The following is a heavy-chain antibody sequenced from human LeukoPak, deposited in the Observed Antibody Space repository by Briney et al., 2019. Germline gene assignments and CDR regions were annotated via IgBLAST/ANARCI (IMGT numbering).Heavy chain of an antibody. D-gene: IGHD6-13*01. CDR2: INHSGST. Sequence: SGTLSLTCAVSGGSSCGYYLSWIGQPPGKGREWFGGINHSGSTNYNPSLKSRVTISVDTSKNQFSLKLSSVTAAATAVYYCATVRSQWQQLYNYYMDVWGKGTTVTVSS. J-gene: IGHJ6*03. V-gene: IGHV4-34*01. CDR3: ATVRSQWQQLYNYYMDV. CDR1: GGSSCGYY.